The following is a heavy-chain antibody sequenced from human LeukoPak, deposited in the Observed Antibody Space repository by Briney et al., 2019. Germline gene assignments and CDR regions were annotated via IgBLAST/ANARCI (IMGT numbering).Heavy chain of an antibody. Sequence: SETLSLTCTVSGGSISGSNYHWGWLRQPPAKGLEWVGTVFHTGSAYYNPSLSGRTTISVDTTKNQTPLKLTSVTAADTAVYYCAREPNVWGQGTLVTVSS. CDR2: VFHTGSA. CDR1: GGSISGSNYH. V-gene: IGHV4-39*06. J-gene: IGHJ4*02. CDR3: AREPNV.